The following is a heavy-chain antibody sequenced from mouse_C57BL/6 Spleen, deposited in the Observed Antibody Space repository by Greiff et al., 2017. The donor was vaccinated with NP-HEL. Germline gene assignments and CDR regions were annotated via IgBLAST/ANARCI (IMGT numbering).Heavy chain of an antibody. CDR2: INPSNGGT. CDR3: ARLKGTNRLYFDY. J-gene: IGHJ2*01. V-gene: IGHV1-53*01. CDR1: GYTFTSYW. D-gene: IGHD3-2*02. Sequence: QVQLQQPGTELVKPGASVKLSCKASGYTFTSYWMHWVKQRPGQGLEWIGNINPSNGGTNYNEKFKSKATLTVDKSSSTAYMQLSSLTSEDSAVYDCARLKGTNRLYFDYWGQGTTLTVSS.